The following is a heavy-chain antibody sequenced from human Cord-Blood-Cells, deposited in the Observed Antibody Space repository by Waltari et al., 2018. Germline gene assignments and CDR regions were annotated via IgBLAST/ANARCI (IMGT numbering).Heavy chain of an antibody. V-gene: IGHV1-69*01. Sequence: QVQLVQSGAEVKKPGSSVKVSCKASGGTFSSYAISWVRQAPGHGREWMGGIIPIFGTANYAQKFQGRVTITADESTSTAYMELSSLRSEDTAVYYCARDHQGYCSSTSCYPSFDYWGQGTLVTVSS. D-gene: IGHD2-2*01. CDR3: ARDHQGYCSSTSCYPSFDY. J-gene: IGHJ4*02. CDR1: GGTFSSYA. CDR2: IIPIFGTA.